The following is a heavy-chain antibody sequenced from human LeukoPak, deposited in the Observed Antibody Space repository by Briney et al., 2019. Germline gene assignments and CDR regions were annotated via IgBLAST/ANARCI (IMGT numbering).Heavy chain of an antibody. CDR3: AKRDNYYYMDV. J-gene: IGHJ6*03. V-gene: IGHV3-23*01. Sequence: GGSLRLSCAASGFTFSSYGMSWVRQAPGKGLEWVSGISSSGDATYYGDSVKGRFTISRDNSKNTLHLQMNSLRAEDTAVYYCAKRDNYYYMDVWGKGTTVTISS. D-gene: IGHD2-15*01. CDR1: GFTFSSYG. CDR2: ISSSGDAT.